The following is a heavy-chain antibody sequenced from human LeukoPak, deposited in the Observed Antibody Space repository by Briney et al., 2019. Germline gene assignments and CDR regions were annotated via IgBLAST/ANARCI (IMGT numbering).Heavy chain of an antibody. D-gene: IGHD6-19*01. CDR2: MYYTGST. CDR3: ARRVGGWYYFDY. CDR1: GGSMSSSSYY. J-gene: IGHJ4*02. Sequence: SETLSLTCTASGGSMSSSSYYWGWIRQPPGKGLEWVATMYYTGSTYFNPSLKSRVTISVDTSKNQFSLKLSSVTAADTAVYYCARRVGGWYYFDYWGQGTLVTVSS. V-gene: IGHV4-39*01.